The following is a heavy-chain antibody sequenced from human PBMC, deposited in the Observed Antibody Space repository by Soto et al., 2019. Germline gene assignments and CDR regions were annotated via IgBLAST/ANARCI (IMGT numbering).Heavy chain of an antibody. V-gene: IGHV1-69*01. D-gene: IGHD3-22*01. J-gene: IGHJ3*02. Sequence: ASLKVSCKASGVTFSSYAISWVLQAPGQGLEWMGGIIPIFGTANYAQKFQGRGTITADESTSTAYMEVSSLRCEEMVVYYCARTYDSSGYYAFDIWGQGRMVTGS. CDR2: IIPIFGTA. CDR1: GVTFSSYA. CDR3: ARTYDSSGYYAFDI.